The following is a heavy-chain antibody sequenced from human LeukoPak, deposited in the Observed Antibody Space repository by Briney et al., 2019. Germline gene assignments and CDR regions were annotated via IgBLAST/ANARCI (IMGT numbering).Heavy chain of an antibody. V-gene: IGHV3-23*01. CDR1: GFTFSSYA. Sequence: PGGSLRLSCAASGFTFSSYAMSWVRQAPGKGLGWVSDISGSGASTYYADSVKGRFTISRDNAKNSLYLQMNSLRAEDTAVYYCARATITMIVVAQSHMDVWGKGTTVTVSS. D-gene: IGHD3-22*01. J-gene: IGHJ6*03. CDR3: ARATITMIVVAQSHMDV. CDR2: ISGSGAST.